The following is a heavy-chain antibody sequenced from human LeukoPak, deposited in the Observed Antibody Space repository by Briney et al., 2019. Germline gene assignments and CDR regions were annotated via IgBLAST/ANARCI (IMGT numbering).Heavy chain of an antibody. Sequence: GGSLRLSCAASGFTFDDYAMHWVRQAPGKGLGWVSGISWNSGSIGYADSVKGRFTISRDNAKNSLYLQMNSLRAEDTALYYCAKDRGCSSTSCYEAFDYWGQGTLVTVSS. J-gene: IGHJ4*02. V-gene: IGHV3-9*01. CDR1: GFTFDDYA. CDR2: ISWNSGSI. D-gene: IGHD2-2*01. CDR3: AKDRGCSSTSCYEAFDY.